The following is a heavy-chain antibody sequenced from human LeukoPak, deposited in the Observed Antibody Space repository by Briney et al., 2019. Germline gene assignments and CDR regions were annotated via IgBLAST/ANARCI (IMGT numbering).Heavy chain of an antibody. V-gene: IGHV4-61*02. CDR1: GGSISSGSYY. CDR2: IYTSGST. D-gene: IGHD4-23*01. J-gene: IGHJ4*02. CDR3: ARVGIDDSGNIIKYFFDY. Sequence: PSEALSLTCTVSGGSISSGSYYWSWIRQPAGKGLEWIGRIYTSGSTNYNPSLKSRVIISVDTSKNQFSLKLSPVTAAGTALYYCARVGIDDSGNIIKYFFDYWGQGTLVTVSS.